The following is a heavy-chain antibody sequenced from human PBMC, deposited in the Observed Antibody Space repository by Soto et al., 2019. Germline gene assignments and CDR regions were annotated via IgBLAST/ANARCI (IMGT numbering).Heavy chain of an antibody. J-gene: IGHJ5*02. V-gene: IGHV5-10-1*01. CDR2: IDPSDSYT. CDR3: ARHERRAAAAPGGFDP. CDR1: GYSFTSYW. D-gene: IGHD6-13*01. Sequence: GESLKISCKGSGYSFTSYWISWVRQMPGKGLEWMGRIDPSDSYTNYSPSFQGHVTISADKSISTAYLQWSSLKASDTAMYYCARHERRAAAAPGGFDPWGQGTLVTVSS.